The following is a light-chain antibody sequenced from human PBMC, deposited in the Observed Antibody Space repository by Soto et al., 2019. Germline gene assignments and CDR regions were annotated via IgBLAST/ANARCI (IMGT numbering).Light chain of an antibody. CDR2: DAS. J-gene: IGKJ2*01. CDR3: QQYNSYGYT. V-gene: IGKV1-5*01. CDR1: QSISSW. Sequence: DIPMTQSPSTLSASVGDRVTITCRASQSISSWLAWYQQKPGKAPKLLIYDASSLESGVPSRFSGSGSGTEFTPTISSLQPDDFATYYCQQYNSYGYTFGQGTKLEIK.